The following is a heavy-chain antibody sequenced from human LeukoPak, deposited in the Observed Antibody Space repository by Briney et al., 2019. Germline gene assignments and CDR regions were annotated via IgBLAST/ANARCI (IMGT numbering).Heavy chain of an antibody. V-gene: IGHV3-23*01. CDR2: ISGSGGST. CDR3: AKAGIAAAAIGNYFDY. Sequence: GGSLRLSCAASGFTFSSYAMSWVRQAPGKGLEWVSAISGSGGSTYYADSVKGRFTISRDNSKNTLYLQMNSLRAEDTAVYYCAKAGIAAAAIGNYFDYWGQGTLVTVSS. D-gene: IGHD6-13*01. J-gene: IGHJ4*02. CDR1: GFTFSSYA.